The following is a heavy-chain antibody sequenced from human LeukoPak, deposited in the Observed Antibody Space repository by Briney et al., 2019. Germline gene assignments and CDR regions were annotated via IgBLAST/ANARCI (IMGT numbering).Heavy chain of an antibody. CDR1: GGSISSYY. CDR3: ARAIVDTAMEHNWFDP. Sequence: SETLSLTCTVSGGSISSYYLSWIRQPPGKGLEWIGYIYYSGSTNYNPSLKSRVTISVDTSKNQFSLKLSSVTAADTAVYYWARAIVDTAMEHNWFDPWGQGTLVTVSS. D-gene: IGHD5-18*01. J-gene: IGHJ5*02. V-gene: IGHV4-59*01. CDR2: IYYSGST.